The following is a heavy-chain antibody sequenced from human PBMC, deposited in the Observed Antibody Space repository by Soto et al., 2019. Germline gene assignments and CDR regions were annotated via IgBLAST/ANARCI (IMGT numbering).Heavy chain of an antibody. CDR3: AKGPWHPHHCFVH. J-gene: IGHJ5*02. Sequence: GGALRLSCAASGFMFSNYAMSGVRQAPGKGLEWVSAIGGGGVPTYHADSVKGRFTISRDNSKNTLYLQMNSLRAEDTAVYYCAKGPWHPHHCFVHRGQGALVTVSS. CDR2: IGGGGVPT. V-gene: IGHV3-23*01. CDR1: GFMFSNYA.